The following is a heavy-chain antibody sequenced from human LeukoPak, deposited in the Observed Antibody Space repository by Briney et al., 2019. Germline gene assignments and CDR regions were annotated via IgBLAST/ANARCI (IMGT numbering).Heavy chain of an antibody. V-gene: IGHV4-39*01. CDR2: IYYSGST. Sequence: PSETLSLTCTVSGGSISSSSYYWGWIRQPPGKGLEWIGSIYYSGSTYYNPSLKSRVTISVDTSKNQFSLKLSSVTAADTAVYYRASRRGYSYGYLAGSMLHYWGQGTLVTVSS. J-gene: IGHJ4*02. CDR1: GGSISSSSYY. CDR3: ASRRGYSYGYLAGSMLHY. D-gene: IGHD5-18*01.